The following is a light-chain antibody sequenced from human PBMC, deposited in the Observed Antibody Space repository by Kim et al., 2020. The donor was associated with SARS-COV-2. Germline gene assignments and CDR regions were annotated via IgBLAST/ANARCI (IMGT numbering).Light chain of an antibody. CDR2: EDT. CDR1: SSDVGSYNL. Sequence: GHAITVSCTRTSSDVGSYNLVSWYQHYPGKAPKHLIYEDTKRPSGVSNRFSGSKSGNTASLTISGLQAEDDADYYCCSYAGSYTFVFGGGTQLTVL. V-gene: IGLV2-23*02. CDR3: CSYAGSYTFV. J-gene: IGLJ2*01.